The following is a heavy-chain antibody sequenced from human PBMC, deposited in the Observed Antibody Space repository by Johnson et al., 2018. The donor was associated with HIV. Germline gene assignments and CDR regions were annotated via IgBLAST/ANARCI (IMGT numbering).Heavy chain of an antibody. CDR1: GFTFSSYG. J-gene: IGHJ3*02. CDR2: ISYDGSNK. CDR3: ARDAAMGLGAFDI. D-gene: IGHD5-18*01. V-gene: IGHV3-30*03. Sequence: QVQLVESGGGVVQPGRSLRLSCAASGFTFSSYGMHWVRQAPGKGLEWVAVISYDGSNKYYADSVKGRFTISRDNSKNTLYLQMNSLRAEDTAVYYCARDAAMGLGAFDIWGQGTMVTVSS.